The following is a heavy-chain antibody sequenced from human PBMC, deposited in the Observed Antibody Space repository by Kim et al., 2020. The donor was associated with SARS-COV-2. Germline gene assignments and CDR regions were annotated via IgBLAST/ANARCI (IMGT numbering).Heavy chain of an antibody. CDR3: ARDKFNIGSSWSQGYNWFDP. J-gene: IGHJ5*02. V-gene: IGHV1-18*01. D-gene: IGHD6-13*01. Sequence: ASVKVSCKASGYTFTSYGISWVRQAPGQGLEWMGWISAYNGNTNYAQKLQGRVTMTTDTSTSTAYMELRSLRSDDTAVYYCARDKFNIGSSWSQGYNWFDPWGQGTLVTVSS. CDR1: GYTFTSYG. CDR2: ISAYNGNT.